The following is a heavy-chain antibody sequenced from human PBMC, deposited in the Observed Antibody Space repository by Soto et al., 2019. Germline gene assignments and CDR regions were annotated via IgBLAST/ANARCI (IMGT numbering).Heavy chain of an antibody. CDR3: ARGLVLDY. CDR2: LNSDGSST. Sequence: PGGSLRLSCAASGFTFSSYWVHLVRQAPGKGLVWVSRLNSDGSSTSYADSVKGRFTISRDNAKNTLYLQMNSLRVEDTAVYYCARGLVLDYWGQGTLVTAS. CDR1: GFTFSSYW. V-gene: IGHV3-74*01. D-gene: IGHD2-8*02. J-gene: IGHJ4*02.